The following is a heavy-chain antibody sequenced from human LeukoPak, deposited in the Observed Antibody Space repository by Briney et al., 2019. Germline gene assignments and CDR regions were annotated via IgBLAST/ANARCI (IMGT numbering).Heavy chain of an antibody. V-gene: IGHV1-8*01. Sequence: ASVKVSCKASGSTFTSYDINWVRQATGQGLELMGWMNPNSGNTGYAQKFQGRVTMTRNTSISTAYMELSSLRCEDTAVYYCARGRKAVAGEWAVYWGQGTLVTVSS. CDR1: GSTFTSYD. J-gene: IGHJ4*02. CDR3: ARGRKAVAGEWAVY. CDR2: MNPNSGNT. D-gene: IGHD6-19*01.